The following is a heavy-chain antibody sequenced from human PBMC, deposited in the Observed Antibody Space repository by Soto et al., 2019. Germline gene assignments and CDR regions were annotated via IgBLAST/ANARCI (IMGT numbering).Heavy chain of an antibody. V-gene: IGHV3-33*01. D-gene: IGHD3-10*01. Sequence: QVQLVESGGGVVQPGRSLRLSCAASGFTFSSYGMHWVRQAPGKGLEWVAVIWYDGSNKYYADSVKGRFTISRDNSKNTLYLQMNSLRAEDTAVYYCARAHWVYGSGSYYFLSAYGYYYGMDVWGQGTTVTVSS. CDR2: IWYDGSNK. CDR3: ARAHWVYGSGSYYFLSAYGYYYGMDV. J-gene: IGHJ6*02. CDR1: GFTFSSYG.